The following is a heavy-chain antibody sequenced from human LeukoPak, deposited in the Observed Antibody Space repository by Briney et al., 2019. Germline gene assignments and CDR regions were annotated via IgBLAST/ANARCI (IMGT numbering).Heavy chain of an antibody. CDR2: TYSNGRT. V-gene: IGHV3-66*04. D-gene: IGHD3-22*01. Sequence: GGSLRLSCAASGFTVSSNYMSWVRQAPGKGLEWVSVTYSNGRTYYADSVKGRFTISRDNAKNSLYLQMNSLRAEDTAVYYCARHVVALGFDYWGQGTLVTVSS. CDR3: ARHVVALGFDY. CDR1: GFTVSSNY. J-gene: IGHJ4*02.